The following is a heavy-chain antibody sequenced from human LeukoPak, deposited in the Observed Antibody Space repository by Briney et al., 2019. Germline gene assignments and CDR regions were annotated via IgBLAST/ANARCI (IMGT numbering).Heavy chain of an antibody. D-gene: IGHD1-7*01. CDR1: GGSISRISYW. V-gene: IGHV4-39*01. J-gene: IGHJ4*02. Sequence: PSQTLSLTCTVSGGSISRISYWWDWIRQPPGKGLEWIVSIYYGGTTYYNPSLKSQITISVDTSQMQFSLKLSSVTAADTAVYYCASRTMGTKSIDYWGQGTLVTVSS. CDR2: IYYGGTT. CDR3: ASRTMGTKSIDY.